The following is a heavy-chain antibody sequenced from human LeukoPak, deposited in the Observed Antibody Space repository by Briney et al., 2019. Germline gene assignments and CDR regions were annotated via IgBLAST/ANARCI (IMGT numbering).Heavy chain of an antibody. CDR2: INHSGST. V-gene: IGHV4-34*01. CDR1: GGSFSGYY. CDR3: ARLILRDY. J-gene: IGHJ4*02. Sequence: SETLSLTCAVYGGSFSGYYWSWIRQPPGKGLEWIREINHSGSTNYNPSLKSRVTISVDTSKNQFSPKLSSVTAADTAVYYCARLILRDYWGQGTLVTVSS.